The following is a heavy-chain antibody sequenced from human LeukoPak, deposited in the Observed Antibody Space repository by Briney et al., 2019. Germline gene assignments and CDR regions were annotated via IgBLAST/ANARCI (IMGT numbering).Heavy chain of an antibody. CDR3: ASHDYGDYYLPDY. CDR1: GGSISSSSYY. V-gene: IGHV4-39*07. D-gene: IGHD4-17*01. J-gene: IGHJ4*02. Sequence: PSETLSLTCTVSGGSISSSSYYWGWIRQPPGKGLEWIGSIYYSGSTYYNPSLKSRVTISVDTSKNQFSLKLSSVTAADTAVYYCASHDYGDYYLPDYWGQGTLVTVSS. CDR2: IYYSGST.